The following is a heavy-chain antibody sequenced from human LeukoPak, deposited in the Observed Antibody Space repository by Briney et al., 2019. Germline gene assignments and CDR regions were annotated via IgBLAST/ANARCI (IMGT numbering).Heavy chain of an antibody. D-gene: IGHD3-3*01. CDR1: EFTFSSYG. CDR2: ISYDGSNK. Sequence: PGGSLRLSCAASEFTFSSYGMHWVRQAPGKGLEWVAVISYDGSNKYYADSVKGRFSISRDNSKNTLYLQMNSLRAEDTAVYYCARSTIFGVVISDYWGQGTLVTVSS. CDR3: ARSTIFGVVISDY. J-gene: IGHJ4*02. V-gene: IGHV3-30*03.